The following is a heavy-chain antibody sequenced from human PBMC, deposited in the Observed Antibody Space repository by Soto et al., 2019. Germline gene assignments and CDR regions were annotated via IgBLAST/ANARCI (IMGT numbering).Heavy chain of an antibody. V-gene: IGHV5-51*01. CDR2: IYPGDSDT. Sequence: PGESLKISCKGSGYTFTSYWIGWVRQMPGKGLEWMGIIYPGDSDTRYSPSFQGQVTISADKSISTAYLQWSSLKASDTTMYYCARHIPAAGDYYGMDVWGQGTTVTVSS. CDR3: ARHIPAAGDYYGMDV. CDR1: GYTFTSYW. D-gene: IGHD2-2*01. J-gene: IGHJ6*02.